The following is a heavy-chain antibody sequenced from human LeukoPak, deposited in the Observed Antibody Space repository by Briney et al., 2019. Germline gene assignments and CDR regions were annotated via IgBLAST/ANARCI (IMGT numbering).Heavy chain of an antibody. J-gene: IGHJ4*02. Sequence: RASVKVSCTASGGTFSSYAISWVRQAPGQGLEWMGGIIPIFGTANYAQKFQGRVTITADEPTSTAYMELSSLRSEDTAVYYCASLPMSSSWYLVGRTFDYWGQGTLVTVSS. D-gene: IGHD6-13*01. CDR2: IIPIFGTA. V-gene: IGHV1-69*13. CDR3: ASLPMSSSWYLVGRTFDY. CDR1: GGTFSSYA.